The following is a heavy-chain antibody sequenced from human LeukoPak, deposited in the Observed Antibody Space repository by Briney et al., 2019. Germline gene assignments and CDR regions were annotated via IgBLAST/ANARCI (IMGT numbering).Heavy chain of an antibody. CDR1: GFTFTDHY. D-gene: IGHD2/OR15-2a*01. CDR3: ARESNGLLSKDFDY. J-gene: IGHJ4*02. CDR2: IGPHSTYT. V-gene: IGHV1-2*02. Sequence: VASMKVSCKSSGFTFTDHYIHWVRQAPGQGLEWMGYIGPHSTYTSSPREFQGRVTMTRDASMSTAYMELTRLTSGDTAVYFCARESNGLLSKDFDYWGQGTLVTVSS.